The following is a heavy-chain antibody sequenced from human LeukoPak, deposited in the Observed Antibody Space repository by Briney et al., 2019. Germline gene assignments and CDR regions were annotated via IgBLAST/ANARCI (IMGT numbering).Heavy chain of an antibody. V-gene: IGHV4-59*01. D-gene: IGHD2-2*01. CDR1: GGSISGYY. CDR2: IYYSGST. J-gene: IGHJ5*02. Sequence: SETLSLTCTVSGGSISGYYWSWIRQPPGKGLEWIGYIYYSGSTNYNPSLKSRVTISVDTSKNQFSLKLSPVTAADTAVYYCARGGDLGYCSSTSCSNWFDPWGQGTLVTVSS. CDR3: ARGGDLGYCSSTSCSNWFDP.